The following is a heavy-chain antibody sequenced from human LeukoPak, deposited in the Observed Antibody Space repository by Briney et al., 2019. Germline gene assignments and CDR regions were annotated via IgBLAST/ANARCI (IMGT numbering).Heavy chain of an antibody. CDR1: GGSISSYY. V-gene: IGHV4-59*12. D-gene: IGHD6-13*01. Sequence: SETLSLTCTVSGGSISSYYWSWIRQPPGKGLEWIGYIYYSGSTNYNPSLKSRVTISVDTSKNQFSLKLSSVTAADTAVYYCARDSSSWPLYYGMDVWGQGTTVTVSS. J-gene: IGHJ6*02. CDR3: ARDSSSWPLYYGMDV. CDR2: IYYSGST.